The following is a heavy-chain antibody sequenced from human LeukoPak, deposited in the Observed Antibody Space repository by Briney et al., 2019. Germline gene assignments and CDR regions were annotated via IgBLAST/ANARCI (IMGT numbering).Heavy chain of an antibody. CDR1: GGSISSYY. CDR3: ARVRPNSPTRGVGWFDP. D-gene: IGHD3-10*01. J-gene: IGHJ5*02. Sequence: SETLSLTCTVSGGSISSYYWSWIRQHPGKGLEWIGYIYYSGSTYYNPSLKSRVTISVDTSKNQFSLKLSSVTAADTAVYYCARVRPNSPTRGVGWFDPWGQGTLVTVSS. CDR2: IYYSGST. V-gene: IGHV4-59*06.